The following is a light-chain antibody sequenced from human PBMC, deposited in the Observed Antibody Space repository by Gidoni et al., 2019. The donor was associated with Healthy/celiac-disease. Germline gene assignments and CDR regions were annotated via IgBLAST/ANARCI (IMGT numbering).Light chain of an antibody. CDR3: QQYYSTPQT. Sequence: DIVMIQSPDSLAVSLGERATINCKSSQSVLYSSNNKNYSAWYQQKPGQPPKLLIYWASTRESGVPDRFSGSGSGTDFTLTISSLQAEDVAVYYCQQYYSTPQTFGQGTKLEIK. CDR2: WAS. CDR1: QSVLYSSNNKNY. V-gene: IGKV4-1*01. J-gene: IGKJ2*01.